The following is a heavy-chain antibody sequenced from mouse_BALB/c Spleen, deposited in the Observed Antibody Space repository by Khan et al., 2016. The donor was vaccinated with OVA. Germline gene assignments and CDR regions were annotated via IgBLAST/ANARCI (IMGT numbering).Heavy chain of an antibody. Sequence: EVELVESGGALVKPGGSLKLSCAAAGFTFSSFGMSWVRQTPDKRLEWVATISSGGSYPYYPDSVKGRFTISRDNAKNTLYLQMSSLRSEDTAMYYCAEQDGHSPMDYWGQGTSVTVSS. V-gene: IGHV5-6*01. CDR3: AEQDGHSPMDY. D-gene: IGHD2-3*01. CDR2: ISSGGSYP. CDR1: GFTFSSFG. J-gene: IGHJ4*01.